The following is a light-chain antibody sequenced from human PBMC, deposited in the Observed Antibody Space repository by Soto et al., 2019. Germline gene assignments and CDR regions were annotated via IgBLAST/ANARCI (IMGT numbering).Light chain of an antibody. CDR3: QQRET. Sequence: EIVLTQSPATLSLSPGERATLSCRASQSVSSYLAWYQQKPGQAPRLLIYDASNRATGIPARFSGSGYGTDFTLTISSLEPEDFAVYYCQQRETLGQGTKVEIK. V-gene: IGKV3-11*01. CDR1: QSVSSY. CDR2: DAS. J-gene: IGKJ1*01.